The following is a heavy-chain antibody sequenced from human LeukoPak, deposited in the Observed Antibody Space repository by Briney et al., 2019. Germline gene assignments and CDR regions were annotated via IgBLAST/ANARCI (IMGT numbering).Heavy chain of an antibody. J-gene: IGHJ4*02. Sequence: PGGSLRLSCAASGITFSSCTMDWVRQAPGKGLEWVSSISSSSSYIYYADSVKGRFTISRDNAKKSLYLQMNSLRAEDTAVYYCARQGFGYDEPIDYWGQGTLVTVSS. V-gene: IGHV3-21*01. CDR2: ISSSSSYI. CDR3: ARQGFGYDEPIDY. CDR1: GITFSSCT. D-gene: IGHD5-12*01.